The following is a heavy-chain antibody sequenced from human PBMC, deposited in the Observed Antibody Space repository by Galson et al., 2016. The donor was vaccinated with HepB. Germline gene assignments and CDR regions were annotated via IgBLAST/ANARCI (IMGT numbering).Heavy chain of an antibody. Sequence: TLSLTCTVSGGSISSGGYYWSWIRQHPGKGLEWIGYIYYNDRTYHNPSLRSRTTMSVDTSKNQFSLNLSAVTAADTAVYYCATLLGGPDAFDIWGPGTMVTVSS. V-gene: IGHV4-31*03. D-gene: IGHD7-27*01. CDR2: IYYNDRT. J-gene: IGHJ3*02. CDR1: GGSISSGGYY. CDR3: ATLLGGPDAFDI.